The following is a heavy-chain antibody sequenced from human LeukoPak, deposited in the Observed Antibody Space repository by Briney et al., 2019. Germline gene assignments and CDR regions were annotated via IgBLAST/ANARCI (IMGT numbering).Heavy chain of an antibody. CDR1: GFTFSGSA. V-gene: IGHV3-73*01. J-gene: IGHJ4*02. Sequence: GGSLKLSCAASGFTFSGSAMHWVRQASGKGLEWLGRIRSKADSYTTAYAASVKGRVIVSRDDSKNTACLQMNSLKTEDTAVYYCRAAADLNDYWGQGTLVTVSS. D-gene: IGHD6-13*01. CDR2: IRSKADSYTT. CDR3: RAAADLNDY.